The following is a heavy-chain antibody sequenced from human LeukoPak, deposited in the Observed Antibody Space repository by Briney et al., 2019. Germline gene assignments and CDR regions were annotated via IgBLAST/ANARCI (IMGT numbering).Heavy chain of an antibody. CDR2: ISGSGGST. V-gene: IGHV3-23*01. CDR1: GFTFSSYA. CDR3: ARDGAGGHSYGSFDY. D-gene: IGHD5-18*01. Sequence: GGSLRLSCAASGFTFSSYAMSWVRQAPGKGLEWVSAISGSGGSTYYADSVKGRFTISRDNSKNTLYLQMNSLRAEDTAVYFCARDGAGGHSYGSFDYWGQGTLVTVSS. J-gene: IGHJ4*02.